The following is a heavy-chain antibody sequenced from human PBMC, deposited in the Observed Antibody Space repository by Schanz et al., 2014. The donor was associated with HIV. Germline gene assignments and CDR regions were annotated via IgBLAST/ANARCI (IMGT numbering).Heavy chain of an antibody. Sequence: VQLVESGGGLVQPGGSLRLSCAGSGFTFSSYWMHWVRQAPGKGLEWVSGISISGETTYYADSVKGRFTISRDNSKNTLYLQMNSLRVEDTAVYYCANEEVPNDYWGQGTLVTVSS. J-gene: IGHJ4*02. CDR1: GFTFSSYW. CDR3: ANEEVPNDY. V-gene: IGHV3-23*04. CDR2: ISISGETT.